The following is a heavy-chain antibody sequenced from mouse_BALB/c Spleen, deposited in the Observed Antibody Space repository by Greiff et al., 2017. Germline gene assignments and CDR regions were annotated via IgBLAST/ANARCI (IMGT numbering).Heavy chain of an antibody. CDR1: GYSFTGYN. Sequence: LVESGPELEKPGASVKISCKASGYSFTGYNMNWVKQSNGKSLEWIGNIDPYYGGTSYNQKFKGKATLTVDKSSSTAYMQLKSLTSEDSAVYYCWYGNYNAMDYWGQGTSVTVSS. J-gene: IGHJ4*01. CDR3: WYGNYNAMDY. CDR2: IDPYYGGT. D-gene: IGHD2-10*02. V-gene: IGHV1-39*01.